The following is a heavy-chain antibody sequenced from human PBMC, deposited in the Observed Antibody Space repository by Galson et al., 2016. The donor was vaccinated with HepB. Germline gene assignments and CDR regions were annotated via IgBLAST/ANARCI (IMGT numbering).Heavy chain of an antibody. CDR2: ISSGGRNT. J-gene: IGHJ4*02. CDR3: AREVATPGDY. CDR1: GFAFSDYY. Sequence: SLRLSCAASGFAFSDYYMTWIRQAPGKGLEWMSYISSGGRNTYYADSVQGRFTVSRDNDRNSLYLQINSLRAEDTAIYYCAREVATPGDYWGQGTLAPVSS. D-gene: IGHD5-12*01. V-gene: IGHV3-11*01.